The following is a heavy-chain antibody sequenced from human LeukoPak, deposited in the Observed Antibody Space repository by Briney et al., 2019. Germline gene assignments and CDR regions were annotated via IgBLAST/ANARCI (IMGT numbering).Heavy chain of an antibody. J-gene: IGHJ4*02. CDR2: IYHSGST. CDR1: GYSISRGYY. V-gene: IGHV4-38-2*01. D-gene: IGHD3-10*01. CDR3: AGWFGELLSLFAY. Sequence: PWETLSLTCAVSGYSISRGYYWGWIRQPPGKGLEWIGSIYHSGSTYYNPSLKSRVTISVDTSKNQFSLKVRSVTAADTAVYYCAGWFGELLSLFAYWGQGTLVTVSS.